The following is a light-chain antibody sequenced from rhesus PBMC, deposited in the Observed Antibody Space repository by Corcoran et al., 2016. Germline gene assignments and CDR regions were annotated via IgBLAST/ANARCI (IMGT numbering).Light chain of an antibody. CDR2: YAS. V-gene: IGKV1-19*01. CDR1: QDISSW. Sequence: IQMTQSPSSLSASVGDKVTITCHASQDISSWLAWYQQKPGKAPKPLIYYASTLQSGVPSRFSGSGSGTDYTLTISSLQAEDVATYDSQHYDDLPWTVGQGNKVEIK. J-gene: IGKJ1*01. CDR3: QHYDDLPWT.